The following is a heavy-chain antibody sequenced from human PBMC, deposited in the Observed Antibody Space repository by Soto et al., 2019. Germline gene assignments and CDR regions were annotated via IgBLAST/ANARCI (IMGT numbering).Heavy chain of an antibody. Sequence: QVQLQESGPGLVKPSETLSLTCTVSGGSISSYYWSWIRQPPGKGLEWIGYIYYSGSTNYNPSLKSRVTISVDTSKNQFSLKLSSVTAADTAVYYCARDHGPDIAMAPYGKPYYYYGMDVWGQGTTVTVSS. CDR2: IYYSGST. V-gene: IGHV4-59*01. CDR1: GGSISSYY. CDR3: ARDHGPDIAMAPYGKPYYYYGMDV. D-gene: IGHD5-18*01. J-gene: IGHJ6*02.